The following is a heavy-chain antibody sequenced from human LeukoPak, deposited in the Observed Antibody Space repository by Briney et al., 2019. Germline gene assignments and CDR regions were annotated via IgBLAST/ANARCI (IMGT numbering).Heavy chain of an antibody. CDR2: ISWNSGSI. V-gene: IGHV3-9*01. J-gene: IGHJ5*02. CDR3: AKGSGYEIEDWFDP. D-gene: IGHD5-12*01. Sequence: PGGSLRLSCAASGFTFSNYAMSWVRQAPGKGLEWVSGISWNSGSIGYADSVKGRFTISRDNAKNSLYLQMNSLRAEDTALYYCAKGSGYEIEDWFDPWGQGTLVTVSS. CDR1: GFTFSNYA.